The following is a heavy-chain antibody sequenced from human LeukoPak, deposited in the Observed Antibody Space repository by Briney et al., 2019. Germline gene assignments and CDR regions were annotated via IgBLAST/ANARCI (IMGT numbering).Heavy chain of an antibody. CDR3: ARGGATLAFDF. V-gene: IGHV1-8*03. D-gene: IGHD1-26*01. CDR2: RNPKSGKT. Sequence: ASVNVSCKSSRYTYTNYDINWVRQATGQGLEWMGWRNPKSGKTGYAEKFQGRVTITRNTFISKAYMELSRLRSEDSGVYYCARGGATLAFDFWGQGQRVTVAA. CDR1: RYTYTNYD. J-gene: IGHJ3*01.